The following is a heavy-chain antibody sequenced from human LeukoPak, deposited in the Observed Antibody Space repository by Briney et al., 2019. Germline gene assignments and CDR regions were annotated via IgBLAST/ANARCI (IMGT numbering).Heavy chain of an antibody. V-gene: IGHV1-2*02. CDR2: INPNSGGT. CDR3: ARAGSGFYYYYYYMDV. D-gene: IGHD6-19*01. CDR1: GYTFTGYY. J-gene: IGHJ6*03. Sequence: ASVKVSCKASGYTFTGYYIHWVRQAPGQGLEWMGWINPNSGGTNYAQKFQGRVTMTRDTSISTAYMELSRLRSDDTAVYYCARAGSGFYYYYYYMDVWGKGTTVTVSS.